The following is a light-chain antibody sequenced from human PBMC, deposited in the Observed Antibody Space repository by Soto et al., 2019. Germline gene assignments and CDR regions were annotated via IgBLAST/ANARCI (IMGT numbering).Light chain of an antibody. CDR1: QGISNH. Sequence: DIQMTQSPSYLSASVGDRVTITCRASQGISNHLAWYQQKPGKVPKLLIYGASTLQSGVPSRFSGSGSGTDFTLTISSLQPEDFATYYCQKYNGAPRPFGQGTKVEFK. V-gene: IGKV1-27*01. CDR3: QKYNGAPRP. CDR2: GAS. J-gene: IGKJ1*01.